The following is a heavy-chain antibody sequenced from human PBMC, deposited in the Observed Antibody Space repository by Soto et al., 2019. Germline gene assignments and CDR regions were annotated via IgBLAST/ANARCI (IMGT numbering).Heavy chain of an antibody. J-gene: IGHJ4*02. Sequence: QLQLQESGSGLVKPSQTLSLTCAVYGGSISSGGYSWSCIRQPPGKGLEWIGYIYHSGSTYYNPSLKIRVTISVNRSKDPFSLKLSSGTAAGPAVYYCASSQAVAQITAAVHWGQGTLVTFAS. D-gene: IGHD6-13*01. V-gene: IGHV4-30-2*01. CDR2: IYHSGST. CDR1: GGSISSGGYS. CDR3: ASSQAVAQITAAVH.